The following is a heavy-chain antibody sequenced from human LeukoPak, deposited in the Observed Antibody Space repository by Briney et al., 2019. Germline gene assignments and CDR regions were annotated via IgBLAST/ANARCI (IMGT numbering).Heavy chain of an antibody. CDR1: GGTFSSYA. CDR3: ASPYYYDSSGYQRAHWYFDL. Sequence: SVKVSCKASGGTFSSYAISWVRQAPGQGLEWMGGIIPIFGTANYAQKFQGRVTITTVESTSTAYMELSSLRSEDTAVYYCASPYYYDSSGYQRAHWYFDLWGRGTLVTVSS. D-gene: IGHD3-22*01. CDR2: IIPIFGTA. V-gene: IGHV1-69*05. J-gene: IGHJ2*01.